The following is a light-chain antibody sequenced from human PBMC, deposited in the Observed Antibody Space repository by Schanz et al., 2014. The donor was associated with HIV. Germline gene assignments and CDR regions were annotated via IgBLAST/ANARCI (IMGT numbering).Light chain of an antibody. Sequence: QSVLTQPASVSGSPGQSITISCTGTSADVGGYDYVSWYQQHPGKAPKLMIYDVNKRPSGVPDRFSGSKSGDMASLIISGLQPDDEADYYCCSFTSRRTLFGGGTKLTVL. CDR2: DVN. CDR1: SADVGGYDY. V-gene: IGLV2-14*01. J-gene: IGLJ2*01. CDR3: CSFTSRRTL.